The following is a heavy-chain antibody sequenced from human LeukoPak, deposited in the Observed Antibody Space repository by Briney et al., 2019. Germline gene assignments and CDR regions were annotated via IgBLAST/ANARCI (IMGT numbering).Heavy chain of an antibody. Sequence: SETLSLTCSVSGGSISKFYWSWIRQPPEKGLEWIGYVLYSGSTNYNPSLKSRVTISVDTSRNQVSLKLTPVTAADTAVYYCARHYCPSDHCYYFDYWGLGTLVTVSS. J-gene: IGHJ4*02. CDR1: GGSISKFY. V-gene: IGHV4-59*08. D-gene: IGHD2-8*02. CDR2: VLYSGST. CDR3: ARHYCPSDHCYYFDY.